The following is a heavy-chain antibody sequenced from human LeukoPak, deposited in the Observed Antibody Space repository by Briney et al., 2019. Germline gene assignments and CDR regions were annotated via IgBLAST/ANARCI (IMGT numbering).Heavy chain of an antibody. CDR3: ARDELGTCRAGGCYYFDY. D-gene: IGHD2-15*01. V-gene: IGHV1-18*04. Sequence: ASVKVSCKASGYTFTSYGISWVRQAPGQGLEWMGWINGNNDNPNYARKLQGRVTVTTDTSTSTAYMELRSLSSDDTGVYYCARDELGTCRAGGCYYFDYWGQGTLVTVSS. CDR1: GYTFTSYG. J-gene: IGHJ4*02. CDR2: INGNNDNP.